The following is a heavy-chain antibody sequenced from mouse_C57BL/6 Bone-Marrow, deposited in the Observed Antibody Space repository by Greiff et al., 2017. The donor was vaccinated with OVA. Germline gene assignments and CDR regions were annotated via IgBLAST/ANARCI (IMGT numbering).Heavy chain of an antibody. CDR3: AGKGTGYFDY. V-gene: IGHV1-50*01. J-gene: IGHJ2*01. D-gene: IGHD2-14*01. CDR2: IDPSDSYT. CDR1: GYTFTSYW. Sequence: QVQLQQPGAELVKPGASVKLSCKASGYTFTSYWMQWVKQRPGQGLEWIGEIDPSDSYTNYNQKFKGKATLTVDKSSSTAYMQLSSRTSEDSAAYYCAGKGTGYFDYWGQGTTLTVAS.